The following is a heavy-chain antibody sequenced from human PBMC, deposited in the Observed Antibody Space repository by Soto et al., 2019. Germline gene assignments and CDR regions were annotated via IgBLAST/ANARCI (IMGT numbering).Heavy chain of an antibody. J-gene: IGHJ6*02. CDR1: GFTFRNYA. V-gene: IGHV3-33*01. D-gene: IGHD6-6*01. CDR3: AREIAARPSYYYSIDV. Sequence: GGSLRLSCAASGFTFRNYAMHWVRQAPGVGLEWVAVILYDGSNQYYADSVKGRFTISRDNSKNTLYLHMNSLRGEDTALYFCAREIAARPSYYYSIDVWGQGTTVTVSS. CDR2: ILYDGSNQ.